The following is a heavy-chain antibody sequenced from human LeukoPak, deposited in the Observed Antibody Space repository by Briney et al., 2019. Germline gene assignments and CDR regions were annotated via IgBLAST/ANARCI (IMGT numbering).Heavy chain of an antibody. Sequence: SETLSLTCTVSGGSISSGGYYWSWIRQPPGKGLEWIGYIYHSGSTYYNPSLKSRVTISVDRSKNQFSLKLSSVTAADTAVYYCARDKEDYYGSGSYHNFDYWGQGTLVTVSS. CDR3: ARDKEDYYGSGSYHNFDY. J-gene: IGHJ4*02. D-gene: IGHD3-10*01. V-gene: IGHV4-30-2*01. CDR1: GGSISSGGYY. CDR2: IYHSGST.